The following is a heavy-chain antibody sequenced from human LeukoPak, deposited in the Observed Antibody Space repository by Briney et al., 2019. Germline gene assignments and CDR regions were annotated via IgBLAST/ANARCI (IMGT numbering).Heavy chain of an antibody. CDR3: ARVQIPDTGFDP. Sequence: GGSLRLSCAVSGFTFSDHFLDWVRQAPGKGLEWVGRSRNKAKSYTTEYAASVKGRFTISRDDSKNSLYLQMNSLKTEDTAVYYCARVQIPDTGFDPWGQGTLVTVSS. V-gene: IGHV3-72*01. CDR2: SRNKAKSYTT. J-gene: IGHJ5*02. CDR1: GFTFSDHF. D-gene: IGHD1-14*01.